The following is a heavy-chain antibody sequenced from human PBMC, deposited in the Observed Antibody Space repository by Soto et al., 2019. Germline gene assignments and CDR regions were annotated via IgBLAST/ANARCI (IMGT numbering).Heavy chain of an antibody. Sequence: SETLSLTCTVSGGSISSGDYYWSWIRQPPGKGLEWIGYIYYSGSTYYNPSLKSRVTISVDTSKNQFSLKLSSVTAADTAVYYCARSSGVPAEYNWFDPWGQGTLVTSPQ. CDR3: ARSSGVPAEYNWFDP. CDR1: GGSISSGDYY. J-gene: IGHJ5*02. V-gene: IGHV4-30-4*01. D-gene: IGHD2-2*01. CDR2: IYYSGST.